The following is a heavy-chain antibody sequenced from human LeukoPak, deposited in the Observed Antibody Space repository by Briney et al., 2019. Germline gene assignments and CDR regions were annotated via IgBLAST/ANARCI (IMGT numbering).Heavy chain of an antibody. D-gene: IGHD1-26*01. J-gene: IGHJ4*02. CDR2: IKSKTDGGTT. CDR3: ATDQRWELPLNY. CDR1: GFTFTTYW. Sequence: GGSLRLSCIASGFTFTTYWMTWVRQAPGKGLEWVGRIKSKTDGGTTDYAAPVKGRFTISRDDSKDTLYLQMNSLKTEDTAVYYCATDQRWELPLNYWGQGTLVTVSS. V-gene: IGHV3-15*01.